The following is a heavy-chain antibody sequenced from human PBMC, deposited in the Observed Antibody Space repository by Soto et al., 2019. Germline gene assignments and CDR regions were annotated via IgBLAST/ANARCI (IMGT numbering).Heavy chain of an antibody. CDR2: ISGSGASR. J-gene: IGHJ4*02. V-gene: IGHV3-23*01. D-gene: IGHD2-15*01. Sequence: EVQLLESGGGLAQPGGSLRLSCAGSGFSLSSYAMSWVRQAPGKGLEWVSGISGSGASRDYADSVKGRFTIARDNFENTLFLQRNSLRGEDTAVYYCARGPCSGGGCYSRHFDDWGQGTLVTVSS. CDR1: GFSLSSYA. CDR3: ARGPCSGGGCYSRHFDD.